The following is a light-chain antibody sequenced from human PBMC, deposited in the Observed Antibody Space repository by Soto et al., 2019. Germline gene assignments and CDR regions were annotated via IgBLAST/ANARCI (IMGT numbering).Light chain of an antibody. CDR1: QNIDSW. V-gene: IGKV1-5*01. CDR3: QQYNSYPYS. Sequence: DIQLTQSPSTLSASVGDRVTISCRASQNIDSWLAWYQQKPGKAPKLLIYDASSLESGVPSRFSGSGSGTEFTLTIISLQPDDFATYYCQQYNSYPYSFGPGTKVDIK. J-gene: IGKJ3*01. CDR2: DAS.